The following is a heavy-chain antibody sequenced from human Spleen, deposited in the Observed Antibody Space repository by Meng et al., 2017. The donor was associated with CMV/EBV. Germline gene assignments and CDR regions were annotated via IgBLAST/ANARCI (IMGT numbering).Heavy chain of an antibody. CDR1: GDSVSSNRAA. Sequence: ISGDSVSSNRAAWKWIRQSPSRGLEWLGRTYYRSKWYNDYAESVKRRITINPDTSKNQFSLHLKSVTPEDTAVYYCVSLVGASPDYWGQGTVVTVSS. CDR2: TYYRSKWYN. V-gene: IGHV6-1*01. J-gene: IGHJ4*02. CDR3: VSLVGASPDY. D-gene: IGHD1-26*01.